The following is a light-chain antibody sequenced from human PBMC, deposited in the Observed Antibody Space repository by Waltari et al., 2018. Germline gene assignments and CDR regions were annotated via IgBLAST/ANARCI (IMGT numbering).Light chain of an antibody. CDR2: EVS. CDR3: ASYAGNNNYV. Sequence: QSALTQPPSASGFPGQSVTISCTGTSSDIGAYNYVSWYQMHPGKAPKLLIYEVSNGPSGVPDRFSGSTSGNTASLTVAGLQAEDEAEYFCASYAGNNNYVFGSGTKVTVL. CDR1: SSDIGAYNY. V-gene: IGLV2-8*01. J-gene: IGLJ1*01.